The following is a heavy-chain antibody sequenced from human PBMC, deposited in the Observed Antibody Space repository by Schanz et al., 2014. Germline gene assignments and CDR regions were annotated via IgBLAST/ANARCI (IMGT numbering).Heavy chain of an antibody. V-gene: IGHV1-69*04. CDR2: IIPILGIA. Sequence: QVQLVQSGAEVKKPGSSVKVSCKASGGTFSSYSISWVRQAPGQGLEWMGRIIPILGIANYAQKFQGRVTNTADRSTSTAYMELSSLRSEDTAVYYCAREDCSATSCYFRYWGQGTLVTVSS. CDR3: AREDCSATSCYFRY. D-gene: IGHD2-21*01. J-gene: IGHJ4*02. CDR1: GGTFSSYS.